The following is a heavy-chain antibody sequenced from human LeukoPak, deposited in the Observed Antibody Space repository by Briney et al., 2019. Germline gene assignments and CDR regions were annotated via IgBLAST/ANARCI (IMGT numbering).Heavy chain of an antibody. CDR3: ARVCSGCEDAFDI. D-gene: IGHD2-15*01. CDR1: AGSISTYY. CDR2: MYYSGST. Sequence: PPETLSLTCTVPAGSISTYYWSWVRQPPGKGLEWIGYMYYSGSTNYSRSLKSRVTISIDTSKNQFSLKMNSVTAADTAVYYCARVCSGCEDAFDIWGQGTMVNVSS. J-gene: IGHJ3*02. V-gene: IGHV4-59*01.